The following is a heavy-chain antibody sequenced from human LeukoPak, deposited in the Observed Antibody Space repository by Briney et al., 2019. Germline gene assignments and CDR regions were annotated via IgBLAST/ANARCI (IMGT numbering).Heavy chain of an antibody. J-gene: IGHJ6*03. Sequence: SETLSLTCTVSGGSISSYYWSWIRQPPGKGLEWIGYIYYSGSTNYNPSLKSRVTISVDTSKNQFSLKLSSVTAADTAVYYCARPLTDRDYYDSSGSDYYYMDVWGKGTTATVSS. CDR2: IYYSGST. CDR1: GGSISSYY. CDR3: ARPLTDRDYYDSSGSDYYYMDV. V-gene: IGHV4-59*01. D-gene: IGHD3-22*01.